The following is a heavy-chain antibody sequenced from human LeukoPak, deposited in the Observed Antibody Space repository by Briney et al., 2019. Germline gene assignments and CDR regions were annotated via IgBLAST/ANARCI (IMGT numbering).Heavy chain of an antibody. V-gene: IGHV3-23*01. CDR3: AKCFIRRSTIVAPYYYYGMDV. CDR2: IYENGGTT. D-gene: IGHD3-22*01. CDR1: GFTFRSHA. Sequence: GGSLRLSCVGSGFTFRSHAMSWVRQAPEKGLEFVSGIYENGGTTYYADSVKGRFSISRDNSKNTLYLQMDSLRGEDTAVYYCAKCFIRRSTIVAPYYYYGMDVWGQGTTVTVSS. J-gene: IGHJ6*02.